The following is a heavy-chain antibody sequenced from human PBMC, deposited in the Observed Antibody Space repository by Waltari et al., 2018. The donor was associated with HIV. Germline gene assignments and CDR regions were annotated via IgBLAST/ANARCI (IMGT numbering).Heavy chain of an antibody. CDR3: ATLVSSGWYYFDY. J-gene: IGHJ4*02. Sequence: EVQLVESGGGLVKPGGSLRLSCAASGFTFSSYSMNWVRQAPGKGLEGVSSISSSSSYIYYADSGKGRFTISRDNAKNSLYLQMNSLRAEDTAVYYCATLVSSGWYYFDYWGQGTLVTVSS. D-gene: IGHD6-19*01. CDR2: ISSSSSYI. V-gene: IGHV3-21*01. CDR1: GFTFSSYS.